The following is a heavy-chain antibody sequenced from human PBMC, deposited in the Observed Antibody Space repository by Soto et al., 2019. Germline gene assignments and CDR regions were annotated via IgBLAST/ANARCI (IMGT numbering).Heavy chain of an antibody. D-gene: IGHD5-12*01. J-gene: IGHJ3*02. Sequence: HVQLVQSGAEVNKPGASLKVSCKASGYTFISYGVSWVRQAPGQGLEWLGWISPYNGNTNYAQKFQGRITMTTDTSTSTVYMDLRSLRTDDTAVYYCARDQTKWLTDAFDISGQGTMVVVSS. CDR1: GYTFISYG. CDR3: ARDQTKWLTDAFDI. CDR2: ISPYNGNT. V-gene: IGHV1-18*01.